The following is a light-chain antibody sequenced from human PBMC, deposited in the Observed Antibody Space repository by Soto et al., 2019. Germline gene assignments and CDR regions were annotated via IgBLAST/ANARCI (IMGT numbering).Light chain of an antibody. CDR2: GIS. Sequence: EIVMTQSPATLSVSPGERATLSCRASQSVNSNYLAWYQQKPGQAPRLLIDGISKRATYIPDRFSGSGSGPEFTLTLSSLQPEDFETYYCQQHGQWPITFGQGTRLEIK. V-gene: IGKV3D-15*01. J-gene: IGKJ5*01. CDR3: QQHGQWPIT. CDR1: QSVNSN.